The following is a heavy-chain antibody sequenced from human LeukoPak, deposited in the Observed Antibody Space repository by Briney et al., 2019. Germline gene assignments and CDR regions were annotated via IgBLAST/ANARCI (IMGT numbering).Heavy chain of an antibody. J-gene: IGHJ3*01. Sequence: SVKVSCKASGGTFSSYAISWVRQAPGQGLEWMGGIIPIFGTANYAQKFQGRVTMTRNTSISTAYMELSSLRSEDTAVYYCARGLDSSGSFRPYDAFDVWGQGTMVTVSS. CDR3: ARGLDSSGSFRPYDAFDV. CDR1: GGTFSSYA. CDR2: IIPIFGTA. V-gene: IGHV1-69*05. D-gene: IGHD1-26*01.